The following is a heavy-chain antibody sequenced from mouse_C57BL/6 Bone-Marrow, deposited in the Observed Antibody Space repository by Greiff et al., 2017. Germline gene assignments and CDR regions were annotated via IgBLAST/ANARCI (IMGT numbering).Heavy chain of an antibody. V-gene: IGHV5-12*01. CDR3: ARQVYDYDTGFAY. J-gene: IGHJ3*01. D-gene: IGHD2-4*01. CDR2: ISNGGGST. Sequence: DVKLVESGGGLVQPGGSLKLSCAASGFTFSDYYMYWVRQTPEKRLEWVAYISNGGGSTYYPDTVKGRFTISRDNAKNTLYLQMSRLKSEDTAMYYCARQVYDYDTGFAYWGQGTLVTVSA. CDR1: GFTFSDYY.